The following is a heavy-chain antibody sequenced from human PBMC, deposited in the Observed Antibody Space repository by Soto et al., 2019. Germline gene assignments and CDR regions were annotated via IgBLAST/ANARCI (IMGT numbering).Heavy chain of an antibody. Sequence: QEQLVQSGGGVVQPGRSLRLSCEASGFTFSRNAMHWVRQAPGKGLEWVAVISFDGNNQYYTDSVKGRFTISRDNSKNTLDLLMNSLRREDTAVYYCARDRDYSGFYYGMDVWGQGTTVTVSS. CDR2: ISFDGNNQ. CDR3: ARDRDYSGFYYGMDV. D-gene: IGHD5-12*01. CDR1: GFTFSRNA. V-gene: IGHV3-30-3*01. J-gene: IGHJ6*02.